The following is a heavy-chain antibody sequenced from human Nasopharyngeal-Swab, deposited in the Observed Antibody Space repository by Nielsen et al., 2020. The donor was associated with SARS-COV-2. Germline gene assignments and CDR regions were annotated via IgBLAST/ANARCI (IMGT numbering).Heavy chain of an antibody. CDR1: GFTFNGYA. CDR2: INADKGDT. CDR3: ARDPWGYKWYFDY. V-gene: IGHV1-3*01. Sequence: ASVKVSCKASGFTFNGYAIHWVRQAPGQSLEWMGWINADKGDTLYSQKFQDRITITRDTSARVAYMELSSLRSEDTATYYCARDPWGYKWYFDYWGQGTLVTVSS. D-gene: IGHD5-18*01. J-gene: IGHJ4*02.